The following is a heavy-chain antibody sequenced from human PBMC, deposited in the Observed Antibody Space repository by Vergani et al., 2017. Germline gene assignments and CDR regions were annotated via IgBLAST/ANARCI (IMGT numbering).Heavy chain of an antibody. V-gene: IGHV1-58*01. CDR2: IVVGSGNT. Sequence: QMQLVQSGPEVKKPGTSVKVSCKASGFTFTSSAVQWVRQARGQRLEWIGWIVVGSGNTNYAQKFQERVTITRDMSTSTAYMELSSLRSEDTAVYYWAADLLQKGHDYYYYGMDVWGQGTTVTVSS. J-gene: IGHJ6*02. CDR3: AADLLQKGHDYYYYGMDV. CDR1: GFTFTSSA. D-gene: IGHD5-24*01.